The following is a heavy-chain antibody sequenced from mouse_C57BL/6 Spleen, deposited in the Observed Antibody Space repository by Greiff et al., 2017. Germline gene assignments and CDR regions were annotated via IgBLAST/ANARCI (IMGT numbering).Heavy chain of an antibody. CDR2: IDPETGGT. V-gene: IGHV1-15*01. CDR3: TRTPAMTTVVATDHFDC. CDR1: GYTFTDYE. D-gene: IGHD1-1*01. Sequence: QVQLKQSGAELVRPGASVTLSCKASGYTFTDYEMHWVKPTPVHGLDWIGPIDPETGGTTYNQKFKGKAILTADKSSSTAYMELRSLTSEDSACYYCTRTPAMTTVVATDHFDCWGQGTTLTVSS. J-gene: IGHJ2*01.